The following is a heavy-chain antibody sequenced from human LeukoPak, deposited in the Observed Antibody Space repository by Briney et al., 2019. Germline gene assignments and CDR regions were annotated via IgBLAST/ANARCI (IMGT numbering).Heavy chain of an antibody. D-gene: IGHD6-13*01. CDR1: GFTFSIYG. V-gene: IGHV3-30*02. CDR3: ARGGRNSYSSSTTYFQH. J-gene: IGHJ1*01. Sequence: GGSLRLSCAASGFTFSIYGMHWVRQAPGKGLEWVAFIRYDGNNKYYADSVKGRLNISRDNSKNTLFLQMNSLRTEDTAVYYCARGGRNSYSSSTTYFQHWGQGTLVTVSS. CDR2: IRYDGNNK.